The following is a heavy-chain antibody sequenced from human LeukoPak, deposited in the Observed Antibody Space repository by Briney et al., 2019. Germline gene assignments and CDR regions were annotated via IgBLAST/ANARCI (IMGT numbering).Heavy chain of an antibody. V-gene: IGHV4-39*07. CDR3: ARGDYYMDV. Sequence: SETLSLTCTVSGGSISSSKYYWGWIRQPPGKGLEWIGSIYYSGSTYYNPSLKSRVTISVDTSKNQFSLKLSSVTAADTAVYYCARGDYYMDVWGKGTTVTVSS. J-gene: IGHJ6*03. CDR1: GGSISSSKYY. CDR2: IYYSGST.